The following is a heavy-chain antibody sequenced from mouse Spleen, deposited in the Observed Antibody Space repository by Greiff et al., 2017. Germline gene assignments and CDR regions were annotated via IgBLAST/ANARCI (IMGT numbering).Heavy chain of an antibody. V-gene: IGHV1-5*01. D-gene: IGHD2-2*01. CDR2: IYPGNSDT. CDR3: TRPHGYDVRNWYFDV. J-gene: IGHJ1*01. CDR1: GYTFTSYW. Sequence: EVQLQQSGTVLARPGASVKMSCKTSGYTFTSYWMHWVKQRPGQGLEWIGAIYPGNSDTSYNQKFKGKAKLTAVTSASTAYMELSSLTNEDSAVYYCTRPHGYDVRNWYFDVWGAGTTVTVSS.